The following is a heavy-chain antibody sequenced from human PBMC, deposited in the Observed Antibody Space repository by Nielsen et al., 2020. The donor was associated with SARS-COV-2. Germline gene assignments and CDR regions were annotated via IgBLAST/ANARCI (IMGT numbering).Heavy chain of an antibody. D-gene: IGHD4-23*01. CDR2: INWNGGST. CDR3: ARDYHGGGFDY. V-gene: IGHV3-20*04. CDR1: GFTFSTYA. Sequence: GGSLRLSCAASGFTFSTYAMSWVRQAPGKGLEWVSGINWNGGSTGYADSVKGRFTISRDNAKNSLYLQMNSLRAEDTAVYYCARDYHGGGFDYWGQGTLVTVSS. J-gene: IGHJ4*02.